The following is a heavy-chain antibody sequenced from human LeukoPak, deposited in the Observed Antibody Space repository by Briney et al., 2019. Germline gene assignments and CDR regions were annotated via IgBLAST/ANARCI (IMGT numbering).Heavy chain of an antibody. D-gene: IGHD2-21*02. CDR3: ASPTYCGGDCYPRWYYGMDV. CDR1: GFTFSSYA. Sequence: GGSLRLSCAASGFTFSSYAMSWVRQAPGKGMEWVSAISGSGDSTYYADSVKGRFTISRDNSKNTLYLQMNSLRAEDTAVYYCASPTYCGGDCYPRWYYGMDVWGQGTTVTVSS. CDR2: ISGSGDST. V-gene: IGHV3-23*01. J-gene: IGHJ6*02.